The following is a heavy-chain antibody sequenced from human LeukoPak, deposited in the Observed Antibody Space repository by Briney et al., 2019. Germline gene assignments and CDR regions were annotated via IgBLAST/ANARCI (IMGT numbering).Heavy chain of an antibody. CDR2: IKQDGSEK. Sequence: GGSLRLSCVASGFTFSSRDWMTWVRQAPGKGLEWVANIKQDGSEKNYVDSVKGRFTISRDNAKNSLYLQMNSLRAEDTAVYYCAREPSKVAMVRGVMTWFDPWGQGTLVTVSS. D-gene: IGHD3-10*01. CDR3: AREPSKVAMVRGVMTWFDP. J-gene: IGHJ5*02. CDR1: GFTFSSRDW. V-gene: IGHV3-7*01.